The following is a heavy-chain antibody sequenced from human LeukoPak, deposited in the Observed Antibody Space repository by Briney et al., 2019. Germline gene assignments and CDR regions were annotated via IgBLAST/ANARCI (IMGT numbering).Heavy chain of an antibody. J-gene: IGHJ4*02. CDR2: IKQDGSEK. CDR3: ARDETSDY. V-gene: IGHV3-7*01. Sequence: GGSLRLSCAASGFTFSSYAMHWVRQAPGKGLEWVANIKQDGSEKYYVDSVKGRFTISRDNAKNSLYLQMNSLRAEDTAVYYCARDETSDYWGQGTLVTVSS. CDR1: GFTFSSYA.